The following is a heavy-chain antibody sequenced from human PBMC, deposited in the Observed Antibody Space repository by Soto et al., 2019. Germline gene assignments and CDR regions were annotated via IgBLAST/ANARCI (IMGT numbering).Heavy chain of an antibody. D-gene: IGHD3-3*01. V-gene: IGHV3-23*01. CDR3: ARDSSRFLEWFFDY. Sequence: PGGSLRLSCAASGITFSNYVMNWVRQAPGKGLEWVSTISVGSGTIHYADPVKGRFTISRDNLKNTLYLQMNSLRAEDTAVYYCARDSSRFLEWFFDYWGQGTLVTVSS. CDR1: GITFSNYV. J-gene: IGHJ4*02. CDR2: ISVGSGTI.